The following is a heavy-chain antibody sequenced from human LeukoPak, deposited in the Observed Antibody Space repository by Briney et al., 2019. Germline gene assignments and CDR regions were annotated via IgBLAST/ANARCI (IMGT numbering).Heavy chain of an antibody. CDR2: INHSGST. CDR3: ARGQGYYDILTGYRPYYFDY. D-gene: IGHD3-9*01. J-gene: IGHJ4*02. V-gene: IGHV4-34*01. Sequence: SETLSLTCAVYGGSFSGYYWSWLRQPPGKGLEWIGEINHSGSTNYNPSLKSRVTISVDTSKNQFSLKLSSVTAADTAVYYCARGQGYYDILTGYRPYYFDYWGQGTLVTVSS. CDR1: GGSFSGYY.